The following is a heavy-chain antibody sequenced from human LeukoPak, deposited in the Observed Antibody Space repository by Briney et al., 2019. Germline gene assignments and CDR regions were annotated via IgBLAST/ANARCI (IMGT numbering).Heavy chain of an antibody. V-gene: IGHV3-73*01. CDR1: GFTFSGSA. CDR2: IRSKANSYAT. J-gene: IGHJ3*02. CDR3: TRPRLYDSSGYYFPDAFDI. D-gene: IGHD3-22*01. Sequence: GGSLRLSCAASGFTFSGSAMHWVRQASGKGLEWVGRIRSKANSYATAYAASVKGRFTISRDDSKNTAYLQMNSLKTEDTAVYYCTRPRLYDSSGYYFPDAFDIWGQGTMVTVSS.